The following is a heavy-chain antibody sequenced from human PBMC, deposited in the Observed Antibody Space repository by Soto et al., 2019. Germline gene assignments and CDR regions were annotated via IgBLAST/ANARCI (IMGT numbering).Heavy chain of an antibody. D-gene: IGHD3-22*01. J-gene: IGHJ4*02. CDR1: GFTFSSYS. CDR3: ARDPPHDSSGYYSY. Sequence: GGSLRLSCAASGFTFSSYSMNWVRQAPGKGLEWVSSISSSSSYIYYADSVKGRFTISRDNAKNSLYLQMNSLRAEDTAVYYCARDPPHDSSGYYSYWGQGTLVTVSS. CDR2: ISSSSSYI. V-gene: IGHV3-21*01.